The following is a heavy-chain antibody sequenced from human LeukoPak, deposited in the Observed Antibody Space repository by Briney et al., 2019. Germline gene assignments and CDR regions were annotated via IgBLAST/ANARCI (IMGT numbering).Heavy chain of an antibody. CDR2: INPNSGGT. Sequence: ASVKVSCKTSGYIFTDNYMHWVRQAPGQGLEWMGWINPNSGGTNYAQKFQGRVTMTRDTSISTACMELSRLRSDDTAVYYCARGSVLMVYANYYYYMDVWGKGTTVTVSS. CDR1: GYIFTDNY. D-gene: IGHD2-8*01. J-gene: IGHJ6*03. V-gene: IGHV1-2*02. CDR3: ARGSVLMVYANYYYYMDV.